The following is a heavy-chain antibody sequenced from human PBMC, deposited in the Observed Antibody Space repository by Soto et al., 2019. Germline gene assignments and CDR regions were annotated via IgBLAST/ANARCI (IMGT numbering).Heavy chain of an antibody. V-gene: IGHV4-34*01. CDR3: ARFRYCSGGSCYRQRNYFDY. CDR1: GGSFSGYY. J-gene: IGHJ4*02. CDR2: INHSGST. D-gene: IGHD2-15*01. Sequence: ASETLSLTCAVYGGSFSGYYWSWIRQPPGKGLEWIGEINHSGSTNYNPSLKSRVTISVDTSKNQFSLKLSSVTAADTAVYYFARFRYCSGGSCYRQRNYFDYWGQGTLVTVSS.